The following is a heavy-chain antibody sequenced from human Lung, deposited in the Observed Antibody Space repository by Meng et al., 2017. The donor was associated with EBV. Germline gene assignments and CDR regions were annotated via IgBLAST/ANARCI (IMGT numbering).Heavy chain of an antibody. J-gene: IGHJ4*02. CDR1: GYDFTSYT. Sequence: QVQLVQSGSELKKPGASVKVACKASGYDFTSYTIIWVRQAPGQGLEWMGWINTYTGTPTYAQGFAGRFEFSLDTPISTANLQINSLKTEDTAVYYCARETNKFDYWGQGTLVTVSS. CDR3: ARETNKFDY. V-gene: IGHV7-4-1*02. D-gene: IGHD2-8*01. CDR2: INTYTGTP.